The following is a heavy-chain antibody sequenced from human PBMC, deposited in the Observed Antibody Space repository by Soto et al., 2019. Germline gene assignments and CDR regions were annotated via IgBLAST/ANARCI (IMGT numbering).Heavy chain of an antibody. D-gene: IGHD2-21*02. Sequence: PGGSLRLSCTASGFTFGDYAMSWFRQAPGKGLEWVGFIRSKAYGGTTEYAASVKGRFTISRDDSKSIAYLQMNSLKTEDTAVYYCTRDSTIVVVTAHYDYWGQGTLVTVSS. CDR1: GFTFGDYA. J-gene: IGHJ4*02. CDR2: IRSKAYGGTT. V-gene: IGHV3-49*03. CDR3: TRDSTIVVVTAHYDY.